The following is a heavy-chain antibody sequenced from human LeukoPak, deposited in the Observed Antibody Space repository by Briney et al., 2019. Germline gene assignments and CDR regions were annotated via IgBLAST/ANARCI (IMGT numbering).Heavy chain of an antibody. D-gene: IGHD6-19*01. J-gene: IGHJ4*02. CDR1: GFTFSSYG. CDR2: ISYDGSNK. Sequence: GGSLRLSCVASGFTFSSYGMHWVRQAPGKGLEWVAVISYDGSNKYYADSVKGRFTISRDNSKNTLYLQMNSLRAEDTAVYYCAKDRYVAGKSPPDYWGQGTLVTVSS. V-gene: IGHV3-30*18. CDR3: AKDRYVAGKSPPDY.